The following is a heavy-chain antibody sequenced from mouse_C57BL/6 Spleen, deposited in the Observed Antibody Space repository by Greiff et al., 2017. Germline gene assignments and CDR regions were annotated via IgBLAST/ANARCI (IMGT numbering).Heavy chain of an antibody. V-gene: IGHV1-52*01. D-gene: IGHD2-1*01. J-gene: IGHJ2*01. Sequence: VQLQQPGAELVRPGSSVKLSCKASGYTFTSYWMHWVKQRPIQGLEWIGNIDPSDSETHYNQKFKDKATLTVDKSSSTAYMQLSSLTSEDSAVYYCARKYGNYYFDYWGQGTTLTVSS. CDR3: ARKYGNYYFDY. CDR2: IDPSDSET. CDR1: GYTFTSYW.